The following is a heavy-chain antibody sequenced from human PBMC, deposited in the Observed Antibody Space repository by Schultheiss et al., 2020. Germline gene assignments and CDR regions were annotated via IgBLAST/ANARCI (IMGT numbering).Heavy chain of an antibody. CDR1: GFTFSSYS. V-gene: IGHV3-21*01. J-gene: IGHJ4*02. D-gene: IGHD3-22*01. CDR3: ARGQEITIIVVVMIDS. Sequence: GGSLRLSCAASGFTFSSYSMNWVRQAPGKGLEWVSSISSSSSYIYYADSVKGRFTISRDNAKNSLYLQMNSLRAEDTAVYYCARGQEITIIVVVMIDSWGQGTLVTVSS. CDR2: ISSSSSYI.